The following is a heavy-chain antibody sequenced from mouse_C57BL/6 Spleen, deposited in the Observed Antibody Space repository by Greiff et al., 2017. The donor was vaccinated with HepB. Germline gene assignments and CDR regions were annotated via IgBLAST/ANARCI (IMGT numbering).Heavy chain of an antibody. D-gene: IGHD2-4*01. J-gene: IGHJ4*01. CDR2: INYDGSST. CDR1: GFTFSDYY. Sequence: EVKLMESEGGLVQPGSSMKLSCTASGFTFSDYYMAWVRQVPEKGLEWVANINYDGSSTYYLDSLKSRFIISRDNAKNILYLQMSSLKSEDTATYYCARDQGLRRGDYAMDYWGQGTSVTVSS. V-gene: IGHV5-16*01. CDR3: ARDQGLRRGDYAMDY.